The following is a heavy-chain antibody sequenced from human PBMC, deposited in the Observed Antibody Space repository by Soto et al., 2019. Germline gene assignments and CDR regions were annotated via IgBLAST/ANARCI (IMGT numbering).Heavy chain of an antibody. D-gene: IGHD1-1*01. V-gene: IGHV3-11*06. CDR1: GFTFSDYY. Sequence: QVHLVESGGGLVKPGGPLRLSFAASGFTFSDYYMSWIRQAPGKGLEWLSYSSDSGTFTRYADSVKGRFSISKDNAKHSLYLQINSLRGEDTAIYYCARSGDNYNLLDYWGQGTPVTVSS. CDR2: SSDSGTFT. J-gene: IGHJ4*02. CDR3: ARSGDNYNLLDY.